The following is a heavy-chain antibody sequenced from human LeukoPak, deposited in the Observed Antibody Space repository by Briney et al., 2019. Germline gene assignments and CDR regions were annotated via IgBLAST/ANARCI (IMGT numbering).Heavy chain of an antibody. CDR1: GYAFTSYY. V-gene: IGHV1-46*01. CDR2: INPSGGST. J-gene: IGHJ4*02. Sequence: AALKVSCKASGYAFTSYYMHWVRQAPGQGLEWTGIINPSGGSTSYAQKFQGRVTMTRDTSTSTVYMELSSLRSEDTAVYYCARGDSGYSSGWELDYWGQGTLVTVSS. CDR3: ARGDSGYSSGWELDY. D-gene: IGHD6-19*01.